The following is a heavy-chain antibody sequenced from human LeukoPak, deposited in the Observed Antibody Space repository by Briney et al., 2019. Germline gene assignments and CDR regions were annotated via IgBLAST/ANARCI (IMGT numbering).Heavy chain of an antibody. J-gene: IGHJ4*02. V-gene: IGHV1-24*01. D-gene: IGHD3-9*01. CDR2: FDPEDGET. Sequence: ASMKVSCKVSGYTLTELSMHWVRQAPGKGLEWMGGFDPEDGETIYAQKFQGRVTMTEDTSTDTAYMELSSLRSEDTAVYYCATGYYDILTGYYPFDYWGQGTLVTVSS. CDR1: GYTLTELS. CDR3: ATGYYDILTGYYPFDY.